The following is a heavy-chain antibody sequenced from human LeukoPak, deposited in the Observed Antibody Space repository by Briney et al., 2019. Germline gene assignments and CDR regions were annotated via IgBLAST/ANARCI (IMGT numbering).Heavy chain of an antibody. CDR3: ARLGSPQGYGGNKAFDI. V-gene: IGHV4-59*01. J-gene: IGHJ3*02. CDR2: IYCSGST. D-gene: IGHD4-23*01. CDR1: GGSISSYY. Sequence: TSETLSLTCTVSGGSISSYYWSWIRQPPGKGLEWIGYIYCSGSTNFNPSLKSRVTISVDTSKNQFSLKLSSVTAADTAVYYCARLGSPQGYGGNKAFDIWGHGTMVTVSS.